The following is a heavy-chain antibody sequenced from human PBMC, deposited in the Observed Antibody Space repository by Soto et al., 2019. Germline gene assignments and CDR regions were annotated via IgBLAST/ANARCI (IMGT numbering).Heavy chain of an antibody. CDR1: VFPFSSYS. J-gene: IGHJ6*02. Sequence: GVSLGLSCAASVFPFSSYSMNWVRQAPGKGLEWVSYISSSSSTIYYADSVKGRFTISRDNAKNSLYLQMNSLRDEDTAVYYCARDSRNSDYYYGMDVWGQGTTVTVSS. D-gene: IGHD4-4*01. CDR2: ISSSSSTI. V-gene: IGHV3-48*02. CDR3: ARDSRNSDYYYGMDV.